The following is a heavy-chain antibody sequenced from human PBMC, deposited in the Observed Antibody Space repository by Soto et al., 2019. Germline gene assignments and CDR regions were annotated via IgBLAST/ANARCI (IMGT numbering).Heavy chain of an antibody. Sequence: SETLSLTCIVSGGSISSYYWSWIRQPPGKGLEWIGYIYYSGSTNYNPSLKSRVTISVDTSKNQFSLKLSSVTAADTAVYYCARGGGYSYGYNWFDPWGKGTLVTVSS. V-gene: IGHV4-59*01. D-gene: IGHD5-18*01. CDR1: GGSISSYY. J-gene: IGHJ5*02. CDR2: IYYSGST. CDR3: ARGGGYSYGYNWFDP.